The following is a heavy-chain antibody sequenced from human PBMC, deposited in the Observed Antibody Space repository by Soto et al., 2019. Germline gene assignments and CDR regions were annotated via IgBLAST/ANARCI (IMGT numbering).Heavy chain of an antibody. CDR3: ARDRDYDSSGSYYYGMDV. D-gene: IGHD3-22*01. CDR2: IYYSGST. CDR1: GGSISSYY. V-gene: IGHV4-59*01. Sequence: QVQLQESGPGLVKPSETLSLTCTVSGGSISSYYWSWIRQPPGKGLEWIGYIYYSGSTNYNPSLKSRVTISVDTSKNQFSLKLSSVTAADTAVYYCARDRDYDSSGSYYYGMDVWGQGTTVTVSS. J-gene: IGHJ6*02.